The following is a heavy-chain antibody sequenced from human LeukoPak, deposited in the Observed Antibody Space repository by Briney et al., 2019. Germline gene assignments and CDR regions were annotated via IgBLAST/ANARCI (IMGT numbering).Heavy chain of an antibody. J-gene: IGHJ4*02. V-gene: IGHV4-39*07. Sequence: SETLSLTCTVSGGSISSSSYYWGWIRQPPGKGLEWIGSIYYSGSTYYNPSLKSRVTISVDTSKNQFSLKLSSVTAADTAVYYCARAGAEAGTTLFDYWGQGTLVTVSS. D-gene: IGHD1-1*01. CDR3: ARAGAEAGTTLFDY. CDR2: IYYSGST. CDR1: GGSISSSSYY.